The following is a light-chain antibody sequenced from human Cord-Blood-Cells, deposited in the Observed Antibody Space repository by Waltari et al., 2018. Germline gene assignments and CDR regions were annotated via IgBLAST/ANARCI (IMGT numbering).Light chain of an antibody. Sequence: DSQMTQSPSSLSASVASRVTLTCRASQSISSYFNWYQQKPGKAPKLLLYAAASLPSEAPSMFSGSGSGTDFTLNISSLQPEDSETYYCQQSYSTPWTSGEGTKVEIK. CDR1: QSISSY. V-gene: IGKV1-39*01. J-gene: IGKJ1*01. CDR3: QQSYSTPWT. CDR2: AAA.